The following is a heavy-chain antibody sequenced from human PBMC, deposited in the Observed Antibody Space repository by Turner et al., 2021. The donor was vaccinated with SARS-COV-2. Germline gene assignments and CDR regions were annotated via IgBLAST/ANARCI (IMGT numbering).Heavy chain of an antibody. Sequence: EVQLVASGRCLVQPGGSLILTCAASAFPFSSYDMHCVRQATGKSLEWFSAVCTAGDTYYPGSVKGRFTISRENGTHSLYLLMNGLRAGDTAVYYCARSKFRGSTSWFDSWGQGTLVTVSS. J-gene: IGHJ5*01. D-gene: IGHD3-10*01. V-gene: IGHV3-13*04. CDR2: VCTAGDT. CDR1: AFPFSSYD. CDR3: ARSKFRGSTSWFDS.